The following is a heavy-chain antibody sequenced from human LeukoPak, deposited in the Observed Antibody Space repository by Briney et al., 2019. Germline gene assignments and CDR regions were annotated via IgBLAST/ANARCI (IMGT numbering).Heavy chain of an antibody. J-gene: IGHJ4*02. CDR1: GFTFSSYA. CDR3: ARDFTVGSGPLDY. V-gene: IGHV3-23*01. D-gene: IGHD6-19*01. CDR2: ISGSGGST. Sequence: GGSLRLSCAASGFTFSSYAMSWVRQAPGKGLEWVSAISGSGGSTYYADSVKGRFTISRDNSKNTLYLQMNSLRAEDTAVYYCARDFTVGSGPLDYWGQGTLVTVSS.